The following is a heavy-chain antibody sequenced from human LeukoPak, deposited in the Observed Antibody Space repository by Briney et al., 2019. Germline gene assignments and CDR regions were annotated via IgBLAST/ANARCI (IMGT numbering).Heavy chain of an antibody. CDR2: ISYDGSNK. J-gene: IGHJ4*02. V-gene: IGHV3-30*18. CDR1: GFTFSSYG. D-gene: IGHD6-19*01. Sequence: GGSLRLSCAASGFTFSSYGMHWVRQAPGKGLEWVAVISYDGSNKYYADSVKGRFTISRDNSKNTLYLQMNSLRAEDTAVYYCAKDRRILGIAVAGTLDYWGQGTLVTVSS. CDR3: AKDRRILGIAVAGTLDY.